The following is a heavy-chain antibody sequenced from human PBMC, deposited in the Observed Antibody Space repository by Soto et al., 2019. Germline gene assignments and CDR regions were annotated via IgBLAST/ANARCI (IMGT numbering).Heavy chain of an antibody. Sequence: QVQLVQSGAEVKKPGASVKVSCKASGYTFTSYGINWVRQVPGRGLEWMGWISAYNGNTHYAQKLQGRVTMTTDTPTSTAYMELRSLRSDDTAVYYCARVQSGDDFAYWGQGTLVTVSS. J-gene: IGHJ4*02. V-gene: IGHV1-18*01. CDR3: ARVQSGDDFAY. D-gene: IGHD5-12*01. CDR2: ISAYNGNT. CDR1: GYTFTSYG.